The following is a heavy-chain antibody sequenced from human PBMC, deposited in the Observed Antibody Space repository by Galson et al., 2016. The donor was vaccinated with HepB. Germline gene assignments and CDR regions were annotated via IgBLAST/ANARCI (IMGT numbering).Heavy chain of an antibody. CDR3: ARRLNWGSRWYFDL. Sequence: QSGAEVKKPGESLKISCRGSGYSFSDYWIGWVRQMPGKGLEWMGIIYPGDSDTRYSPSFQGQVTISADKSINTAYLQWSGLKASDSAIYYCARRLNWGSRWYFDLWGRGTLVTVSS. V-gene: IGHV5-51*01. D-gene: IGHD7-27*01. J-gene: IGHJ2*01. CDR2: IYPGDSDT. CDR1: GYSFSDYW.